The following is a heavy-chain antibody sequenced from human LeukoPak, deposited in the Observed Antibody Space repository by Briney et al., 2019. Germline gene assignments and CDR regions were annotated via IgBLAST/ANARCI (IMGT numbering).Heavy chain of an antibody. J-gene: IGHJ4*02. V-gene: IGHV3-74*01. D-gene: IGHD3-10*01. CDR3: ARDRGYYYGSGSYYKDY. CDR2: INSVGGTT. Sequence: PGFSLTLPCAASGFTLSSYWMHWVRQAPGKGLAWVSRINSVGGTTSYADSVKGRFTIARDNAKNTLYLQMNSLRAEDTAVYYCARDRGYYYGSGSYYKDYWGQGTLVTVSS. CDR1: GFTLSSYW.